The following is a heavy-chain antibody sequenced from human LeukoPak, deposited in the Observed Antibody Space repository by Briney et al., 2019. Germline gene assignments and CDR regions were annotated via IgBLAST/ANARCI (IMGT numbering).Heavy chain of an antibody. J-gene: IGHJ6*04. D-gene: IGHD3-10*02. Sequence: GGSLRLSCVASGFTFDNHAMTWVRQAPGKGLEWISTISGSGDSTHYAESVQGRFTIFRDNSKNMVFLQMNSLRAEDTAVYYCAELGITMIGGVWGKGTTVTISS. V-gene: IGHV3-23*01. CDR1: GFTFDNHA. CDR2: ISGSGDST. CDR3: AELGITMIGGV.